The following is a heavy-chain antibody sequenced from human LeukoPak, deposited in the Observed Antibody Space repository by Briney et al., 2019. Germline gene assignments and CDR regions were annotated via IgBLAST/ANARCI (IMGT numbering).Heavy chain of an antibody. CDR3: ARDRAAAEYIRWFDP. Sequence: ASVKVSCKASGHTFTGYYMHWVRQAPGQGLEWMGWINPNSGGTNYAQKFQGRVTMTRDTSISTAYMELSRLRSDDTAVYYCARDRAAAEYIRWFDPWGQGTLVTVSS. J-gene: IGHJ5*02. CDR2: INPNSGGT. V-gene: IGHV1-2*02. CDR1: GHTFTGYY. D-gene: IGHD6-13*01.